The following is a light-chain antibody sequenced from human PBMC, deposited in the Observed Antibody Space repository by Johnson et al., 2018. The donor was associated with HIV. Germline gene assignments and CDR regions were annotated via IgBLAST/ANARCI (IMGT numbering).Light chain of an antibody. Sequence: QSVLTQPPSVSAAPGQKVTISCSGSSSNIGNNYVSWYQQLPGTAPKLLIYDNNERPSGIHDRFSGSKSGTSATLGITRLQPGDEADYYCGTGDTSLSAGGLFGTGTKVTVL. CDR2: DNN. CDR3: GTGDTSLSAGGL. J-gene: IGLJ1*01. CDR1: SSNIGNNY. V-gene: IGLV1-51*01.